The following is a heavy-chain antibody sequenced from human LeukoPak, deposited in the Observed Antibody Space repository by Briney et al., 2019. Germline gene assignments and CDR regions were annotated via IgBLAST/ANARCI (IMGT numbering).Heavy chain of an antibody. CDR1: GFTFSVHE. CDR3: ARGSHYFDF. D-gene: IGHD6-6*01. J-gene: IGHJ4*02. Sequence: GRSLRPSCAASGFTFSVHEMNWVRQAPGKGLEWLSYISDSGRTIYYADSVDGRFTISRDNAKNSLFLQMNSLRVEDTAVYFCARGSHYFDFWGQGTPVTVSS. V-gene: IGHV3-48*03. CDR2: ISDSGRTI.